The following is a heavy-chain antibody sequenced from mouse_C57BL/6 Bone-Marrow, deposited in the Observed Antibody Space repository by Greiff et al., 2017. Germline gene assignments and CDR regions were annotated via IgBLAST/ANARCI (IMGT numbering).Heavy chain of an antibody. CDR1: GYTFTDHT. CDR3: SRIDSPSGY. J-gene: IGHJ2*01. V-gene: IGHV1-78*01. Sequence: VQLQQSDAELVKPGASVKISCKVSGYTFTDHTIYWMKQRPEQGLDWIGYIYPRDGSTKYNEKFKGKATLSTDKSSITAYMQLTSLTSEDSAFYFCSRIDSPSGYWGQGTTLTVSS. CDR2: IYPRDGST. D-gene: IGHD3-2*01.